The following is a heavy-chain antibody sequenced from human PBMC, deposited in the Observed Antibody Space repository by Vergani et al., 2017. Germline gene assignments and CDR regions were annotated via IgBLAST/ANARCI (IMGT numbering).Heavy chain of an antibody. CDR2: IIPIFGTA. V-gene: IGHV1-69*18. Sequence: QVQLVQSGAEVKKPGSSVKVSCKASGGTFSSYAISWVRQAPGQGLEWMGRIIPIFGTANYAQKFQGRVTITADESTSTAYMERSSLRSEDTAVYYCARDPAEYEPNVGGKSYYYYGMDVWGQGTTVTVSS. D-gene: IGHD2/OR15-2a*01. CDR1: GGTFSSYA. CDR3: ARDPAEYEPNVGGKSYYYYGMDV. J-gene: IGHJ6*02.